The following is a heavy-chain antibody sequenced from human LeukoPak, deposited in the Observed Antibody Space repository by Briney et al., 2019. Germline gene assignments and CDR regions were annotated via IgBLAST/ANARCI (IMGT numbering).Heavy chain of an antibody. V-gene: IGHV4-59*01. CDR2: IFYSGTT. J-gene: IGHJ4*02. Sequence: SETLSLTCTVSGGSISSYYWSWIRQPPGKGLEWIGFIFYSGTTNYNPSLKSRVTISVDTSKNQFSLKLSSVTAADTAVYYCARGPPLLWFGELDYFDYWGKGTLVTVSS. CDR3: ARGPPLLWFGELDYFDY. D-gene: IGHD3-10*01. CDR1: GGSISSYY.